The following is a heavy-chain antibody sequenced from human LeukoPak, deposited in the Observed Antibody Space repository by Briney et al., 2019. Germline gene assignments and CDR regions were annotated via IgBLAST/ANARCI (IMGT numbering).Heavy chain of an antibody. CDR3: ARDLPVAGTSGFPFDH. J-gene: IGHJ4*02. D-gene: IGHD6-19*01. CDR2: VSAYNGNT. CDR1: GYTFTSYG. Sequence: ASVKVSCKASGYTFTSYGISWVRQAPGQGLEWMGWVSAYNGNTNYAQKLQGRVTMTTDTSTSTAYMELRSLRSDDTAVYYCARDLPVAGTSGFPFDHWGQGTLVTVSS. V-gene: IGHV1-18*01.